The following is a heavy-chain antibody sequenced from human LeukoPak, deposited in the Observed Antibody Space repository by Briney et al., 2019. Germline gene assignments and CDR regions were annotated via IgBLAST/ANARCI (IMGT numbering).Heavy chain of an antibody. CDR2: ISGSGGST. V-gene: IGHV3-23*01. CDR3: AKGTYYPNYYFDY. CDR1: GFTFSSYA. D-gene: IGHD2-21*01. Sequence: GGSLRLSCAASGFTFSSYAMSWVRQAPGKGLEWVSTISGSGGSTYYADSLKGRFTTSRDNSKNTLYLQMNSLRAEDTAVYYCAKGTYYPNYYFDYWGLGTLVTVSS. J-gene: IGHJ4*02.